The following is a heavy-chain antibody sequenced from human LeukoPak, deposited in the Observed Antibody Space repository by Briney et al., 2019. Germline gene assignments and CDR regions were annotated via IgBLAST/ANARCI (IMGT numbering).Heavy chain of an antibody. J-gene: IGHJ4*02. CDR2: ISNDGGTT. CDR1: GFTFSSYA. Sequence: GGSLRLSCSASGFTFSSYAMQWVRQAPGKGLEYVSIISNDGGTTHYADSVKGRFTISRDNSKNTLYLQMSSLRAEDTAVYYCVRSRDWGQGTLVTVSS. V-gene: IGHV3-64D*06. CDR3: VRSRD.